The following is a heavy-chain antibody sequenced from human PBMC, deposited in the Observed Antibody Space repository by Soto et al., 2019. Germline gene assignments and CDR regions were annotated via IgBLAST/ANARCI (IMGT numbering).Heavy chain of an antibody. V-gene: IGHV4-31*03. Sequence: SETLALTCTVAGGSISSGDYYWSCIRQHPGKGLEWIGYIHYSGTTYYNPSLQSRLTISVDTSQNQFSLKLTSVTAADTALYYCAKGSFSSSSSWFDPWGQGTLVTVSS. CDR2: IHYSGTT. CDR3: AKGSFSSSSSWFDP. D-gene: IGHD6-6*01. CDR1: GGSISSGDYY. J-gene: IGHJ5*02.